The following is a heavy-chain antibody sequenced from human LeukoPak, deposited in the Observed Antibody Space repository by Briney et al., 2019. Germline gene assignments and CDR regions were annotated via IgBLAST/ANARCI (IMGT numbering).Heavy chain of an antibody. J-gene: IGHJ6*02. CDR1: GFTFSTYG. Sequence: PGRSLRLSCEASGFTFSTYGMHWVRQAPGRGLEWVVVIWYDGSNKNYADSVKGRFTISRDNSKNTLYLQMNSLRADDTAVYYCARGGRTTWHGMDVWGQGTTVTVSS. V-gene: IGHV3-33*01. D-gene: IGHD4-17*01. CDR3: ARGGRTTWHGMDV. CDR2: IWYDGSNK.